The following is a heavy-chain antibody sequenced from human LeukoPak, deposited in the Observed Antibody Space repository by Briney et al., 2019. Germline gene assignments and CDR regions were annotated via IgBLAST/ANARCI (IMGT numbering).Heavy chain of an antibody. V-gene: IGHV3-33*01. CDR2: IWYDGSNK. CDR3: ARDPSSLRDSFDY. D-gene: IGHD6-6*01. J-gene: IGHJ4*02. CDR1: GFTFSSYG. Sequence: GGSLRLSCAASGFTFSSYGMHWVRQAPGKGLEWVAVIWYDGSNKYYADSVKGRFTISRDNSKNTLYLQMNSLRAEDTAVYYCARDPSSLRDSFDYWGQGTLVIVSS.